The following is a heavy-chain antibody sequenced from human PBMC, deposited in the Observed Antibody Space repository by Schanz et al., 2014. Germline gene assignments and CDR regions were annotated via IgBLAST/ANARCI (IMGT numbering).Heavy chain of an antibody. CDR3: VRDYNWGFDN. CDR2: IKISGDV. CDR1: GFSFSDYS. V-gene: IGHV3-48*02. Sequence: EVQLVESGGGLVQPGGSLRLSCAASGFSFSDYSMNWVRQAPGKGREWISYIKISGDVFYTDSVKGRFTISRDNAKSSLYLQMSSLRDEDTAIYYCVRDYNWGFDNWGQGTLVTVSS. J-gene: IGHJ4*02. D-gene: IGHD7-27*01.